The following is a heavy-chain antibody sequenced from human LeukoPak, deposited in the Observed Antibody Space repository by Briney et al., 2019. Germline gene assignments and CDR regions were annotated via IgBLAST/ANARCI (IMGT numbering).Heavy chain of an antibody. CDR2: IKPDSGAT. J-gene: IGHJ4*02. CDR3: ARDHDYGPDY. V-gene: IGHV1-2*02. CDR1: GYTFTVHY. D-gene: IGHD4/OR15-4a*01. Sequence: ASVTVSCKASGYTFTVHYVHWLRQAPGQGLEWMGWIKPDSGATNFAQNFQGRVTMTSDTSINTAYMELSSLTSDDTAMYYCARDHDYGPDYWGQGTLVTVSA.